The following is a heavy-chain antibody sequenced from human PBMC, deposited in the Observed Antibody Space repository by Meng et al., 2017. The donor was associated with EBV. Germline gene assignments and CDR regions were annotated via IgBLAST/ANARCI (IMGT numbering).Heavy chain of an antibody. CDR2: IYWDDDE. Sequence: QFHLNESGPTLVKPTQTLTLTFTFSGSSRSIRGLGVGWIRQPPGKALEWLALIYWDDDERYSPYLKSRLTITKDTSKTQVVLTMTNMDPVDAATYYCAHIIAARTFDYWGQGTLVTVSS. D-gene: IGHD6-6*01. CDR1: GSSRSIRGLG. J-gene: IGHJ4*02. CDR3: AHIIAARTFDY. V-gene: IGHV2-5*02.